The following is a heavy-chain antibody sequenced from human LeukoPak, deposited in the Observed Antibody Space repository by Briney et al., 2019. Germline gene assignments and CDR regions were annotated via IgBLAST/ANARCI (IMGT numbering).Heavy chain of an antibody. CDR1: GFTFSSYA. D-gene: IGHD3-3*01. V-gene: IGHV3-23*01. CDR3: AKDPPRYDFWSGYYVDY. CDR2: ISGSGGST. J-gene: IGHJ4*02. Sequence: GGFLRLSCAASGFTFSSYAMSWVRQAPGKGLEWVSAISGSGGSTYYADSVKGRFTISRDNSKNTLYLQMNSLRAEDTAVYYCAKDPPRYDFWSGYYVDYWGQGTLVTVSS.